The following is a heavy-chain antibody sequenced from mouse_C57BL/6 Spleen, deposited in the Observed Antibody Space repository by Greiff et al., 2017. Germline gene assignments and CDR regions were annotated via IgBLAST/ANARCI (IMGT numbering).Heavy chain of an antibody. V-gene: IGHV1-81*01. D-gene: IGHD1-1*01. CDR2: IYPRSGNT. CDR1: GYTFTSYG. J-gene: IGHJ1*03. CDR3: ARVDTTVGVGYFDV. Sequence: QVQLQQSGAELARPGASVKLSCKASGYTFTSYGISWVKQRTGQGLEWIGEIYPRSGNTYSNEKFKGKATLTANKSSSTAYMELRSRTSEDSAVYICARVDTTVGVGYFDVWGTGTTVTVSS.